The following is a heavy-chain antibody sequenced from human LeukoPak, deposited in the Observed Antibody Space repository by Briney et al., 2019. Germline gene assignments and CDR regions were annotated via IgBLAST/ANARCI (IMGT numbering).Heavy chain of an antibody. D-gene: IGHD5-18*01. CDR3: ARRRGYSYGRNWFDP. V-gene: IGHV1-8*02. J-gene: IGHJ5*02. CDR2: VNPNSGNT. CDR1: GFTFTGYY. Sequence: ASVKLSCKASGFTFTGYYMHWVRQAPGQGLEWMGWVNPNSGNTGYAQRFQGRVTMTRNTSISTAYMELSSLRSEDTAVYYCARRRGYSYGRNWFDPWGQGTLVTVSS.